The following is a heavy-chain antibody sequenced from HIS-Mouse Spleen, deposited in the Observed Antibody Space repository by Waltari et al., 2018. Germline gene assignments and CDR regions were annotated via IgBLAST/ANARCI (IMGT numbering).Heavy chain of an antibody. CDR3: ARQGEGSYSGALADY. CDR1: GGSFSGYY. Sequence: QVQLQQWGAGLLKPSETLSLTCAVYGGSFSGYYWSWIRQPPGKGLEWIGEINHSGSTNYNPSLKSRVTISVDTSKNQFSLKLSSVTAADTAVYYCARQGEGSYSGALADYWGQGTLVTVSS. D-gene: IGHD1-26*01. CDR2: INHSGST. J-gene: IGHJ4*02. V-gene: IGHV4-34*01.